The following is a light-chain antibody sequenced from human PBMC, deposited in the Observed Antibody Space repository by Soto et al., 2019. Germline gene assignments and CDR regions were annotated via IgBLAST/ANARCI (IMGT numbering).Light chain of an antibody. CDR1: NSDVGGYDY. J-gene: IGLJ2*01. CDR2: DVR. CDR3: CSYAGTYTFAV. V-gene: IGLV2-11*01. Sequence: QSAPTQPRSVSGSPGQSVTISCTGTNSDVGGYDYVSWFQHSPGKAPKLIIHDVRERPSGVPDRFSGSRPGNTASLTISGLQPEDQADYYCCSYAGTYTFAVFGGGTKLTVL.